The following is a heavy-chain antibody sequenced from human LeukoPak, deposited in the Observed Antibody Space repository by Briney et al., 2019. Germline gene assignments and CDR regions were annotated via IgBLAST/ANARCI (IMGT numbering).Heavy chain of an antibody. V-gene: IGHV1-2*02. J-gene: IGHJ4*02. CDR3: ASGSTPYYFDY. D-gene: IGHD4-17*01. CDR1: GYTFTGYY. CDR2: INPSSGGT. Sequence: GASVKVSCKASGYTFTGYYMHWVRQAPGQGLEWMGWINPSSGGTNYAQKFQGRVTMTRDTSISTAYMELSRLRSDDTAVYYCASGSTPYYFDYWGQGTLVTVSS.